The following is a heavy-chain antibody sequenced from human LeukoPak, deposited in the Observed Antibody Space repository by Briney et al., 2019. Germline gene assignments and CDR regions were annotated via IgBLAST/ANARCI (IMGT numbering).Heavy chain of an antibody. CDR1: GYTFTSYD. J-gene: IGHJ3*02. V-gene: IGHV1-8*03. CDR2: MNPNSGNT. D-gene: IGHD2-15*01. Sequence: ASVRVSCKASGYTFTSYDINWVRQATGQGLEWMGWMNPNSGNTGYAQKFQGRVTITRNTSISTAYMELSSLRSEDTAVYYCARAYCSGGSCYLVDIWGQGTMVTVSS. CDR3: ARAYCSGGSCYLVDI.